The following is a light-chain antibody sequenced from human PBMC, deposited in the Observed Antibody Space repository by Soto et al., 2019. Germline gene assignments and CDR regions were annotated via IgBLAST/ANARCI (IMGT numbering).Light chain of an antibody. CDR3: QQYSKWPLT. V-gene: IGKV3-11*01. CDR2: DAS. CDR1: QSVSEF. J-gene: IGKJ4*01. Sequence: EFVLTQSPSTLSLSPGERATLSCRASQSVSEFLAWYQQKPGQAPRLLIYDASNRATGIPARFSGSGSGTDFTLTISSLQSEDFAVYYCQQYSKWPLTFGGGTKVDI.